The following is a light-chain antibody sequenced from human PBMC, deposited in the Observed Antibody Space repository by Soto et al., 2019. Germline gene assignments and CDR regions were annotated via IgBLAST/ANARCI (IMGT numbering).Light chain of an antibody. V-gene: IGKV2-28*01. J-gene: IGKJ1*01. CDR2: LGS. CDR3: MQALQTPWT. CDR1: QSLLHSNGYNY. Sequence: DFVMTQSPLSLPVTPGEPASISCRSSQSLLHSNGYNYLDWYLQKPGQSPQLLIYLGSNRASGVPDRFSGSGSGTYFTLKISRVEAEDVGIYYCMQALQTPWTFGQGTKVEIK.